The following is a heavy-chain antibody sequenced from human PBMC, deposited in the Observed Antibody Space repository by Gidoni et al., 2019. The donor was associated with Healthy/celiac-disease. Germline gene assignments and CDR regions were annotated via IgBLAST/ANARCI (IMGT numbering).Heavy chain of an antibody. CDR3: ARGDSVDWNGFGWFDP. CDR2: INHSGRT. CDR1: GGSVSGYY. D-gene: IGHD1-1*01. Sequence: QVQLQQWGAGLLKPSETLSLTCAVYGGSVSGYYWSWIRQPPGKGLEWIGEINHSGRTNYNPSLKSRVTISVDTYKNQFSLKLSSVTAADTAVYYCARGDSVDWNGFGWFDPWGQGTLVTVSS. V-gene: IGHV4-34*01. J-gene: IGHJ5*02.